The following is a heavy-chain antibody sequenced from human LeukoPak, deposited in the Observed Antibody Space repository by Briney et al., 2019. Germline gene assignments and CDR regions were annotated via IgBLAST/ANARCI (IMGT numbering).Heavy chain of an antibody. Sequence: GGSLRLSCAASGFMFYNYAMSWVRQAPGKGLEWVSTVSGSGGSTYYADSVKGRFTVSRDNVNNMVYLQMNSLRDEDTAVYYCAKRIGSCDSISSLYFDHWGQGALVTVSS. D-gene: IGHD2-2*01. CDR2: VSGSGGST. CDR1: GFMFYNYA. J-gene: IGHJ4*02. V-gene: IGHV3-23*01. CDR3: AKRIGSCDSISSLYFDH.